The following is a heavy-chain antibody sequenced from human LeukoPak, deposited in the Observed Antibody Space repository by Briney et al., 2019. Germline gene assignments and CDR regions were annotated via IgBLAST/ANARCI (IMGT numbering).Heavy chain of an antibody. CDR2: ISAYNGNT. CDR1: GYTFTSYG. CDR3: ARPYGDYLGHHYYFDY. J-gene: IGHJ4*02. Sequence: ASVKVSCKASGYTFTSYGISWVRQAPGQGLEWMGWISAYNGNTNYAQKLQGRVTMTTDTSTSTAYMELRSLRSDDTVVYYCARPYGDYLGHHYYFDYWGQGTLVTVSS. D-gene: IGHD4-17*01. V-gene: IGHV1-18*01.